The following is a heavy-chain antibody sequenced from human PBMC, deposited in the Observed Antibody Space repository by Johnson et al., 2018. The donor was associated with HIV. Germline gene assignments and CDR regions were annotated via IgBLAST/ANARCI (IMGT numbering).Heavy chain of an antibody. Sequence: QVQLVESGGGVVQPGGSLRLSCAASGLTFSSYGMHWVRQAPGKGLEWVAFIRYDVTKKYYADSVKGRFTISRDNAKNSLYLQMNSLRAEDMALYFCAKEGGRGGWYSYAFDIWGQGQWSPSLQ. CDR3: AKEGGRGGWYSYAFDI. D-gene: IGHD6-19*01. CDR1: GLTFSSYG. V-gene: IGHV3-30*02. CDR2: IRYDVTKK. J-gene: IGHJ3*02.